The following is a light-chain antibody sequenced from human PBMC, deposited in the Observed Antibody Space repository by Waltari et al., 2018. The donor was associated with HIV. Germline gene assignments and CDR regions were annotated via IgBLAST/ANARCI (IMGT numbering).Light chain of an antibody. CDR3: AAWDDSLDGPVV. CDR1: SSNIGAGYH. V-gene: IGLV1-40*01. J-gene: IGLJ2*01. CDR2: LNT. Sequence: QSVLMQPPSVSGAPGQRVTISCTGSSSNIGAGYHVHWYQQLPGAAPKLLIYLNTNRPSGVPDRFSGSKSGTSASLVITGLRSEDEAEYHCAAWDDSLDGPVVFGGGTKLTVL.